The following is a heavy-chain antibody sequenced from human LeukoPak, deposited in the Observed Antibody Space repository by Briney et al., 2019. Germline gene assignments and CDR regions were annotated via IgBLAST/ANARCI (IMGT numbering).Heavy chain of an antibody. CDR3: ARDGFGARPYYDFWSGYPYYYYMDV. CDR1: GFTFSSYA. Sequence: GGSLRLSCAASGFTFSSYAMHWVRQAPGKGLEWVAVISYDGSNKYYADSVKGRFTISRDNSKSTLYLQMNSLRAEDTAVYYCARDGFGARPYYDFWSGYPYYYYMDVWGKGTTVTVSS. CDR2: ISYDGSNK. D-gene: IGHD3-3*01. V-gene: IGHV3-30*04. J-gene: IGHJ6*03.